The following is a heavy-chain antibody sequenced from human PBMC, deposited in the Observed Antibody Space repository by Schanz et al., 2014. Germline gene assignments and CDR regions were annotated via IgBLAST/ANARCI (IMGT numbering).Heavy chain of an antibody. CDR1: GYIFINSG. Sequence: QIQLVQSGPEVKKPGATVKVSCKASGYIFINSGISWVRQAPGQGLEWMGWISVYNHNKEYDQKFQGRVTMTTDTSTSTAYMALTGLRSDDTAVDYCARDRRFFDRDDLYYFDSWGQGTLVTVSS. V-gene: IGHV1-18*01. CDR2: ISVYNHNK. D-gene: IGHD3-3*01. J-gene: IGHJ4*02. CDR3: ARDRRFFDRDDLYYFDS.